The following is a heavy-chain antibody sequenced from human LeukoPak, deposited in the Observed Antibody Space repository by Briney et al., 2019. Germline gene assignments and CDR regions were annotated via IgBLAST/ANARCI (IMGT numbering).Heavy chain of an antibody. V-gene: IGHV4-4*07. J-gene: IGHJ4*02. CDR1: GGSISSYY. D-gene: IGHD3-3*01. CDR3: ARSNYDFWSGSPAVQYFY. Sequence: SETLSLTCTVSGGSISSYYWSWIRQPAGKGLEWIGRIYTSGSTNYNPSPKSRVTISVDTSKNQFSLKLSSVTAADTAVYYCARSNYDFWSGSPAVQYFYWGQGTLVTVSS. CDR2: IYTSGST.